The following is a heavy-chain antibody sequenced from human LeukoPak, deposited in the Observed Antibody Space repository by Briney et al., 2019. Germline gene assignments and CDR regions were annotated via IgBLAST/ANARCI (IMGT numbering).Heavy chain of an antibody. V-gene: IGHV3-23*01. CDR2: ISGSGGST. J-gene: IGHJ4*02. Sequence: GGSLRLSCAASGFTFSSYAMSWVRQAPGKGLEWVSAISGSGGSTYYADSVKGRFTISRDNSKNTLYLQMNSLRAEDTAVYYCAKDYYGSGSYLYYFDYWGQGTLVTVSS. CDR3: AKDYYGSGSYLYYFDY. D-gene: IGHD3-10*01. CDR1: GFTFSSYA.